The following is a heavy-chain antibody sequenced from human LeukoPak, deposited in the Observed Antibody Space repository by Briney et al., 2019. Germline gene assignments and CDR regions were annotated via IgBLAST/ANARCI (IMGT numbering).Heavy chain of an antibody. Sequence: PSETLSLTCTVSGGSISSSSYYWGWIRQPPGKGLEWIGSIYYSGSTYYNPSLKSRVTISVDTSKNQFSLKLSSVTAADTAVYYCARQGEWELGGYGFDPWGQGTLVTVSS. CDR1: GGSISSSSYY. J-gene: IGHJ5*02. V-gene: IGHV4-39*01. CDR3: ARQGEWELGGYGFDP. D-gene: IGHD1-26*01. CDR2: IYYSGST.